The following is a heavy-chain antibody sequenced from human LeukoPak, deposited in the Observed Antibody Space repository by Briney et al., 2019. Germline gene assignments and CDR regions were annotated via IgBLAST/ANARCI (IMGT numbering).Heavy chain of an antibody. CDR1: GGSISSGSYY. D-gene: IGHD6-13*01. J-gene: IGHJ4*02. Sequence: SETLSLTCTVSGGSISSGSYYWSWIRQPAGKGLEWIGRIYTSGSTNYNPSLKSRVTISVDTSKNQFSLKLSSVTAADTAVYYCARGGGTGIAAAGPYWGQGTLVTVSS. CDR3: ARGGGTGIAAAGPY. CDR2: IYTSGST. V-gene: IGHV4-61*02.